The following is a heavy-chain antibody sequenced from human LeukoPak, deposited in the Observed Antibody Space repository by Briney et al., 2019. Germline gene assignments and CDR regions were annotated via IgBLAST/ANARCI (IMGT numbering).Heavy chain of an antibody. CDR1: GFTFNNYA. Sequence: GGSLRLSCAASGFTFNNYAMAWVRQAPGKGLEWVSGISGSGDSTYYAESVRGRFTMSRDNSQTTLYVEMNSLTVEDTAVYYCARDLGYSSLDAWGQGTLVTVSS. J-gene: IGHJ5*02. CDR3: ARDLGYSSLDA. CDR2: ISGSGDST. V-gene: IGHV3-23*01. D-gene: IGHD2-21*01.